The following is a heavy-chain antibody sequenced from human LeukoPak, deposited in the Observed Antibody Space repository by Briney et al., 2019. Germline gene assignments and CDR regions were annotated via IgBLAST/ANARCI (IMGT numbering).Heavy chain of an antibody. J-gene: IGHJ4*02. CDR1: GFTFSSYA. CDR3: AKDYDDCSGGSCYSDVSDY. D-gene: IGHD2-15*01. CDR2: ISGSGGST. Sequence: PGGSLRLSCAASGFTFSSYAMSWVRQAPGKGLEWVSAISGSGGSTYYADSVKGRFTISRDNSKNTLYLQMNSLRAEDTAVYYCAKDYDDCSGGSCYSDVSDYWGQGTLVTVSS. V-gene: IGHV3-23*01.